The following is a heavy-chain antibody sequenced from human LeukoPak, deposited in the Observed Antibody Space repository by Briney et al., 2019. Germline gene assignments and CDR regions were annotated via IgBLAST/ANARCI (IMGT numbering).Heavy chain of an antibody. CDR3: ARAAGLQWLAHAFDI. V-gene: IGHV5-51*01. CDR2: IYPGVSDT. J-gene: IGHJ3*02. CDR1: GSSFTTYW. D-gene: IGHD6-19*01. Sequence: GDSLKISCMGSGSSFTTYWTGWVRQTRGKGLGWMGIIYPGVSDTPYSPSFQSQVTLSADKSTSTAYLQWSSLKASDTAMYYCARAAGLQWLAHAFDIWGQGTMVTVSS.